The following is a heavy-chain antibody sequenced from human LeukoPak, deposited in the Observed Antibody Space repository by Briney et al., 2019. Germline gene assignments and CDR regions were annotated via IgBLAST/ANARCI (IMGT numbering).Heavy chain of an antibody. V-gene: IGHV1-69*01. CDR2: IIPIFGTA. D-gene: IGHD5-24*01. CDR3: ASGDGYNYAVYFDY. Sequence: GSSVKVSCKASGGTFSSYAISWVRQAPGQGLEWMGGIIPIFGTANYARKFQGRVTITADESTSTAYMELSSLRSEDTAVYYCASGDGYNYAVYFDYWGQGTLVTVSS. CDR1: GGTFSSYA. J-gene: IGHJ4*02.